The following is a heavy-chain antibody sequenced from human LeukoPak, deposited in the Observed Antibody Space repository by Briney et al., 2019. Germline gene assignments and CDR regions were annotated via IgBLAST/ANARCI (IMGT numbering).Heavy chain of an antibody. J-gene: IGHJ6*03. CDR1: VGTFSSYA. CDR2: IMPIFGTA. D-gene: IGHD6-25*01. CDR3: ARTSSPGRLGSMDV. V-gene: IGHV1-69*06. Sequence: SVKVSCKASVGTFSSYAISWVRQAPGHPLEWMGGIMPIFGTANSAHKCQRRVTVTADKATSTADIELSSLRSEDTDIYYCARTSSPGRLGSMDVWVTGTTVTVS.